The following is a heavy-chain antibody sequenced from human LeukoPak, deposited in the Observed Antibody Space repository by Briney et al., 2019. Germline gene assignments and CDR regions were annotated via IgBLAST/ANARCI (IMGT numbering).Heavy chain of an antibody. D-gene: IGHD3-22*01. CDR3: AKGYDSVSN. Sequence: PGGSLRLSCAASGFTFSCCDMHWVRQAPGKGLEWMALISYDGSDKYYADSVKGRFTISRDNSKNTLFLQMISLRTEDTAVYYCAKGYDSVSNWGQGTLVTVSS. J-gene: IGHJ1*01. V-gene: IGHV3-30*18. CDR2: ISYDGSDK. CDR1: GFTFSCCD.